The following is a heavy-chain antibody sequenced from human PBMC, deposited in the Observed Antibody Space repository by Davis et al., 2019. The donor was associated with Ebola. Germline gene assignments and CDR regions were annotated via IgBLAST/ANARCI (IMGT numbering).Heavy chain of an antibody. Sequence: MPSETLSLTCAVYGGSLSGYYWSWIRQPPGKGLEWIGEINHSGSTNYNPSLKSRVTISVDTSKNQFSLKLSSVTAADTAVYYCARMKGNYSPPGFVWGQGTLVTVSS. CDR2: INHSGST. J-gene: IGHJ4*02. V-gene: IGHV4-34*01. D-gene: IGHD3-10*01. CDR3: ARMKGNYSPPGFV. CDR1: GGSLSGYY.